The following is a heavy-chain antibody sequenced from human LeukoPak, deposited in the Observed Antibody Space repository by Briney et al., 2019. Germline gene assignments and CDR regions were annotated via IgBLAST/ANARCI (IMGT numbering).Heavy chain of an antibody. CDR2: MNPDSGGT. D-gene: IGHD3-10*01. CDR3: ARVAAGESLGYYFYYMDV. Sequence: ASVKVSCTASGYTFTSYDINWVRQSTGQGLEWMGWMNPDSGGTAYSQRFQGRVTMTSNTSISTAYMELSSLRSEDTAVYYCARVAAGESLGYYFYYMDVWGKGTTVTVSS. J-gene: IGHJ6*03. V-gene: IGHV1-8*01. CDR1: GYTFTSYD.